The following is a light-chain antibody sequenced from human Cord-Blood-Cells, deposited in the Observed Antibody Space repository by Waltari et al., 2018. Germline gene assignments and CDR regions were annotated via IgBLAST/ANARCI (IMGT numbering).Light chain of an antibody. Sequence: DIQMTQSPSSLSASVGDRVPITCRANQSISSYLNWYQQKPGKAPKLLIYAASSLQSGVPSRFSGSGSGTDFTLTISSLQPEDFATYYCQQSYSTPLFGGGTKVEIK. V-gene: IGKV1-39*01. CDR3: QQSYSTPL. CDR2: AAS. CDR1: QSISSY. J-gene: IGKJ4*01.